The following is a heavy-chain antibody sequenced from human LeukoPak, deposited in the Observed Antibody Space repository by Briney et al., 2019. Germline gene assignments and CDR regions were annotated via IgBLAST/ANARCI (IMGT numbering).Heavy chain of an antibody. CDR2: ISDSAGTT. D-gene: IGHD3-3*01. CDR1: GFTFSTFA. CDR3: AKGEFWSAYYN. V-gene: IGHV3-23*01. J-gene: IGHJ4*02. Sequence: GGSLRLSCAASGFTFSTFAMNWVRQAPGKGLEWVSTISDSAGTTYYAGSVRGRFTISRDNSKNTLYLQMSSLRAEDTAVYYCAKGEFWSAYYNWGQGTLVSVSS.